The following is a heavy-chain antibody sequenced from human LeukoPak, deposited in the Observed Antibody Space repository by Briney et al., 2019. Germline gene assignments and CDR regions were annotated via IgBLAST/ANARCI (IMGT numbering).Heavy chain of an antibody. CDR2: FDPEDGET. Sequence: ASVKVSCKASGGTFSSYAISWVRQAPGKGLEWMGGFDPEDGETIYAQKFQGRVTMTEDTSTDTAYMELSSLRSEDTAVYYCATAGYGSGSKVVWFDPWGQGTLVTVSS. CDR3: ATAGYGSGSKVVWFDP. J-gene: IGHJ5*02. D-gene: IGHD3-10*01. V-gene: IGHV1-24*01. CDR1: GGTFSSYA.